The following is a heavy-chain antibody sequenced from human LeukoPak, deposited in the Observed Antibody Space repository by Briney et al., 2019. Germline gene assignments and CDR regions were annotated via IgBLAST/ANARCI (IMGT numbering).Heavy chain of an antibody. CDR3: ARAYSSGLIDY. CDR1: GGRFKSYG. D-gene: IGHD6-19*01. V-gene: IGHV1-69*05. CDR2: IIPIFGTA. Sequence: SVKVSCKTIGGRFKSYGFSWVRQAPGQGLEWMGGIIPIFGTANYAQKFQGRVTMTRNTSISTAYMELSSLRSEDTAVYYCARAYSSGLIDYWGQGTLVTVSS. J-gene: IGHJ4*02.